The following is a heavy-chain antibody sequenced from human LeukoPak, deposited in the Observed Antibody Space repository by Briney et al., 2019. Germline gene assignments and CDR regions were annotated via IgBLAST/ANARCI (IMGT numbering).Heavy chain of an antibody. J-gene: IGHJ4*02. V-gene: IGHV1-69*13. CDR3: ARGYYDSSGYYYLDY. Sequence: ASVKVSCKASGGTFSSYAISWVRQAPGQGLEWMGGIIPIFGTANYAQKFQGRVTITADESTSTAYMELSSLRSEDTAVYYCARGYYDSSGYYYLDYWGQGTLVTVSP. CDR2: IIPIFGTA. CDR1: GGTFSSYA. D-gene: IGHD3-22*01.